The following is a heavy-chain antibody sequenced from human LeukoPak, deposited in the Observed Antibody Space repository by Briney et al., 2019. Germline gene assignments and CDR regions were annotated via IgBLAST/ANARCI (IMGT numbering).Heavy chain of an antibody. V-gene: IGHV3-48*03. D-gene: IGHD3-10*02. CDR3: SELGITMIGGV. CDR1: GFTFTSYE. CDR2: ISSSGGTT. J-gene: IGHJ6*03. Sequence: GGSLRLSCAASGFTFTSYEMNWVRQAPGQGLEWVSYISSSGGTTYYAHSVKGRFTITRDNAKNSPYLEMNRLRAEDTAVYYCSELGITMIGGVWGKGPTVTIS.